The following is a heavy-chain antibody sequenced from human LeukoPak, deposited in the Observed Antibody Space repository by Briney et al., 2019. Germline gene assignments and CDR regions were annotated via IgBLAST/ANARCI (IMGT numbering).Heavy chain of an antibody. CDR2: ISSSSSYI. Sequence: GGSLRLSCAASGFTFSSYSTNWVRQAPGKGLEWVSSISSSSSYIYYADSVKGRFTLSRHNSENTLSLEMNSLRPEDTALYYCARESSVSGWFIYWGQGTLVTVSS. V-gene: IGHV3-21*04. D-gene: IGHD6-19*01. CDR3: ARESSVSGWFIY. J-gene: IGHJ4*02. CDR1: GFTFSSYS.